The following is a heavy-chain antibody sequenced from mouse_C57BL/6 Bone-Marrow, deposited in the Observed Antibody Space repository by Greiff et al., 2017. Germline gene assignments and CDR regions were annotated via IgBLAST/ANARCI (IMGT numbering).Heavy chain of an antibody. CDR2: IHPNSGST. D-gene: IGHD2-4*01. CDR1: GYTFTSYW. Sequence: QVQLQQPGAELVKPGASVKLSCKASGYTFTSYWMHWVKQRPGQGLEWIGMIHPNSGSTNYNEKFKSKATLTVDKSSSTAYMQLSSLTSEDSAVYYCARARDYLHAMDYWGQGTSVTVSS. V-gene: IGHV1-64*01. CDR3: ARARDYLHAMDY. J-gene: IGHJ4*01.